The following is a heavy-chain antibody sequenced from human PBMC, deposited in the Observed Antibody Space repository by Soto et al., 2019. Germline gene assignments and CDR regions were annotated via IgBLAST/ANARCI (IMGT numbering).Heavy chain of an antibody. CDR2: IYYTGST. CDR3: SREGAFGDTP. J-gene: IGHJ5*02. V-gene: IGHV4-59*01. Sequence: PSETLSLTCTVSGGSISTYYWSWIRQSPGKGLEWIASIYYTGSTNYNPSLKSRVTMSVDTSKNQFSLRLTSVTAADTAVYYCSREGAFGDTPSGQGILVTVSS. CDR1: GGSISTYY. D-gene: IGHD4-17*01.